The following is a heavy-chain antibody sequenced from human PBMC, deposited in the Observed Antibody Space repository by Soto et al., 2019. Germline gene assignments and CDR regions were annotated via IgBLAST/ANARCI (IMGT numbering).Heavy chain of an antibody. CDR3: ARGVGSGTYYNQYNWFDP. CDR2: INTYNGNT. CDR1: GYTFTNYG. V-gene: IGHV1-18*01. J-gene: IGHJ5*02. Sequence: QVQLVQSGAEVKKPGASVKVSCKASGYTFTNYGISWVRQAPGQGLEWMGWINTYNGNTNHAQKLQGRVTMNTDTSNSTAYMELRSLRSDDTAVYYCARGVGSGTYYNQYNWFDPWGQGTLVTVSS. D-gene: IGHD3-10*01.